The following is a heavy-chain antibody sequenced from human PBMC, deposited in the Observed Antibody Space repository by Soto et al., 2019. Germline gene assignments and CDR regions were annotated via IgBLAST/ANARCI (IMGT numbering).Heavy chain of an antibody. CDR1: GGSISSGDYY. V-gene: IGHV4-30-4*01. CDR2: IYYSGST. D-gene: IGHD3-22*01. J-gene: IGHJ4*02. CDR3: ARGVSGYYYELANFDY. Sequence: SETLSLTCTVSGGSISSGDYYWSWIRQPPGKGLEWIGYIYYSGSTYYNPSLKSRVTISVDTSKNQFSLKLSSVTAADTAVYYRARGVSGYYYELANFDYWGQGTLVTVSS.